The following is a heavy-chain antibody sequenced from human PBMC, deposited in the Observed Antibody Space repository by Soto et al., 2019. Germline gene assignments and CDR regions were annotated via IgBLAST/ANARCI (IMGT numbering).Heavy chain of an antibody. V-gene: IGHV4-38-2*02. CDR3: ARGRPRQMVYATNFDY. Sequence: PSETLSLTCNVSGFSISSGFYWGWVRQPPGKGLEWIGAIYHSGTTYFNPSLKSRVTMAIDTSKNQFSLSLASVAAADTAMYYCARGRPRQMVYATNFDYWGQGTLVTVSS. J-gene: IGHJ4*02. D-gene: IGHD2-8*01. CDR1: GFSISSGFY. CDR2: IYHSGTT.